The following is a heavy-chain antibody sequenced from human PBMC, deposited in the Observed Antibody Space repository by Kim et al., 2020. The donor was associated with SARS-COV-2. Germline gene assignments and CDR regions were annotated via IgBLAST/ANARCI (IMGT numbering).Heavy chain of an antibody. D-gene: IGHD3-22*01. J-gene: IGHJ3*02. V-gene: IGHV5-10-1*01. CDR3: ARRSAMISAFDI. Sequence: NYSPSFQGHVTISADKSISTAYLQWSSLKASDTAMYYCARRSAMISAFDIWGQGTMVTVSS.